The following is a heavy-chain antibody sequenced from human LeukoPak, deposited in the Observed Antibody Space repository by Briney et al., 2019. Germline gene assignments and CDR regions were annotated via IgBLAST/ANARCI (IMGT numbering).Heavy chain of an antibody. V-gene: IGHV3-30-3*01. CDR1: GFTFSSYA. CDR2: ISYDGSNK. J-gene: IGHJ4*02. Sequence: PGRSLRLSCAASGFTFSSYAMHWVRQAPGKGLEWVAVISYDGSNKYYADSVKGRFTISRDNSKNTLYLQMNSLRAEDTAVYYCARGRRYDYGEFDYWGQGTLVTVSS. D-gene: IGHD4-17*01. CDR3: ARGRRYDYGEFDY.